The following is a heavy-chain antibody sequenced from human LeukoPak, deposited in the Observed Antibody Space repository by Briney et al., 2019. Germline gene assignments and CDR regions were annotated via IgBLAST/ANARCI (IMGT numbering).Heavy chain of an antibody. Sequence: GGSLRLSCAASGFTFSSYSMIWVRQAPGKGLEWVSYISSSSSTIYYADSVKGRFTISRDNAKNSLYLQMNSLRDEDTAVYYCARDRTLIAAAGGYYFDYWGQGTLVTVSS. D-gene: IGHD6-13*01. CDR2: ISSSSSTI. CDR1: GFTFSSYS. CDR3: ARDRTLIAAAGGYYFDY. J-gene: IGHJ4*02. V-gene: IGHV3-48*02.